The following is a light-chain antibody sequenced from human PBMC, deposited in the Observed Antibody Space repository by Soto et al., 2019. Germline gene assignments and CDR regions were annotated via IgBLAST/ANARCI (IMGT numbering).Light chain of an antibody. CDR3: QQYNVYST. Sequence: DIQMTQSPSTLSASVGDRVTITCRASQSISKWLAWYQQKPGKAPNLLIYDASSLEGWVPSRFSGSGSGTDFTLTITSLQPDDSATYYCQQYNVYSTFGQGTKVAIK. V-gene: IGKV1-5*01. CDR1: QSISKW. J-gene: IGKJ1*01. CDR2: DAS.